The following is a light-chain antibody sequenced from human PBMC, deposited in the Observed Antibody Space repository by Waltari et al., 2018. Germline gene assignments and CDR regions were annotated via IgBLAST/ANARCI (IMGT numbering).Light chain of an antibody. V-gene: IGLV3-19*01. CDR1: SLRRYY. Sequence: SSALTQDPTVSVAMGQTLRITCQGASLRRYYPRWYQQRPGQAPILVLYGQNSRPSGIPDRFSGSNSGNTASLTITGAQAEDEADYYCHSRDSSSTRFFGGGTRLTV. J-gene: IGLJ2*01. CDR3: HSRDSSSTRF. CDR2: GQN.